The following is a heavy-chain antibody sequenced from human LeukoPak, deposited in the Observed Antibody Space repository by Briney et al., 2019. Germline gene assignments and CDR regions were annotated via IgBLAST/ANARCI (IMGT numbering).Heavy chain of an antibody. Sequence: GASVKVSCKASGGTFSSYAISWVRQAPGQGLEWMGGIIPIFGTANYAQKFQGRVTITADESTSTAYMELSSLRSEDTAVYYCVRGWSSGEGYWGQGTLVTVSS. CDR2: IIPIFGTA. V-gene: IGHV1-69*13. CDR1: GGTFSSYA. J-gene: IGHJ4*02. CDR3: VRGWSSGEGY. D-gene: IGHD3-22*01.